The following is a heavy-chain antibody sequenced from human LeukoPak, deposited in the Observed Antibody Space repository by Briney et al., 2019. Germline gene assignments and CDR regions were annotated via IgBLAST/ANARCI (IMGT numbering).Heavy chain of an antibody. V-gene: IGHV3-48*01. CDR3: ASARGYDSSGYYYYDAFDI. Sequence: GSLRLSCAASGFTFSSYSMNWVRQAPGKGLEWVSYISSSSSTIYYADSVKGRFTISRDNAKNSLYLQMNSLRAEATAVYYCASARGYDSSGYYYYDAFDIWGQGTMVTVSS. CDR2: ISSSSSTI. CDR1: GFTFSSYS. J-gene: IGHJ3*02. D-gene: IGHD3-22*01.